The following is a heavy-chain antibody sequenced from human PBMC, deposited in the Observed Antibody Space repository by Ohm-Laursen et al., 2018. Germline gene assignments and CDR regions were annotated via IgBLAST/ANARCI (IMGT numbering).Heavy chain of an antibody. CDR1: GFSLSTSKMC. J-gene: IGHJ4*02. D-gene: IGHD5-12*01. CDR3: ARIVAGPDYFDY. Sequence: TQTLTLTCTFSGFSLSTSKMCVNWIRQPPGKALGWLGRIDWDDEKYYSTSLKTRLTISKDTSKNQVVLTMTNMDPVDTAMYYCARIVAGPDYFDYWGQGALVTVSS. V-gene: IGHV2-70*11. CDR2: IDWDDEK.